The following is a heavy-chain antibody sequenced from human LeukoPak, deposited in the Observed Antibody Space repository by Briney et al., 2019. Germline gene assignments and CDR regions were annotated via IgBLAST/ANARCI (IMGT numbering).Heavy chain of an antibody. V-gene: IGHV4-38-2*02. CDR3: AGDGMDYGEGIDY. D-gene: IGHD4-17*01. CDR2: IYHSGST. Sequence: SETLSLTCTVSGYSISSGYYWGWIRQPPGKGLEWIGSIYHSGSTYYNPSLKSRVTISVDTSKNQFSLKLSSVTAADTAVYYCAGDGMDYGEGIDYWGQGTLVTVSS. CDR1: GYSISSGYY. J-gene: IGHJ4*02.